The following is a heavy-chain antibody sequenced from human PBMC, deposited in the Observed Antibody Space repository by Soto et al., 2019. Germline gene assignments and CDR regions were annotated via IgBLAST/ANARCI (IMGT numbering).Heavy chain of an antibody. CDR2: ISGSGDGT. J-gene: IGHJ4*02. D-gene: IGHD3-16*01. V-gene: IGHV3-23*01. CDR3: AKDKGLRGSSYLGD. CDR1: GFSFNNYA. Sequence: EVQFRQSGGGVVQPGGSLRLSCVASGFSFNNYAMTWVRQAPGKGLEWVSGISGSGDGTYYADSVKDRFSVSRDKSTSTVHLQMSSLRVEDTAVYYCAKDKGLRGSSYLGDWGQGALVIVSS.